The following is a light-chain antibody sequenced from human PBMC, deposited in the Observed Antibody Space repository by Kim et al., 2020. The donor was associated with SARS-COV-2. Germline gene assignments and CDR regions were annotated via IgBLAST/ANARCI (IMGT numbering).Light chain of an antibody. CDR3: QHRGNWPLT. CDR2: DAS. J-gene: IGKJ4*02. CDR1: QSVNRY. V-gene: IGKV3-11*01. Sequence: PGERATLSCRASQSVNRYLVWYQQKPGQPPRLLISDASNRATGIPARFSGSGSGTDFTLTISRLEPEDFAVYYCQHRGNWPLTFGGGTKVDIK.